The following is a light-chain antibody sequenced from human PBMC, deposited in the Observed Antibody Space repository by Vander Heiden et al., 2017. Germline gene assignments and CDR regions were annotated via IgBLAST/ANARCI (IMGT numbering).Light chain of an antibody. J-gene: IGKJ4*01. CDR1: QSISSY. V-gene: IGKV1-39*01. Sequence: EIQMTQSPSSLSASIGDRVTITCRASQSISSYFNWYQQKPGKPPKLLIYAASSLQSGVPSRFRGSGSGTDFTLTISSLQPEDFATYYCQQSYSTPPTFGGGTRVEIK. CDR3: QQSYSTPPT. CDR2: AAS.